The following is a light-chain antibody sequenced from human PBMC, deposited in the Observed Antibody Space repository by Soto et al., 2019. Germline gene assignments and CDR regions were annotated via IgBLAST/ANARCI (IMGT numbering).Light chain of an antibody. CDR1: SSDVGGYNY. CDR2: DVS. J-gene: IGLJ1*01. V-gene: IGLV2-14*01. CDR3: GSYTSSSTYV. Sequence: QSALTQPASVSGSPGQSITISCTGTSSDVGGYNYVSWYQQHPGKAPKLMIYDVSNRPSGVSNRFSGSKSGNTASLTFFGLQAEDEADYYCGSYTSSSTYVFGTGTKVTVL.